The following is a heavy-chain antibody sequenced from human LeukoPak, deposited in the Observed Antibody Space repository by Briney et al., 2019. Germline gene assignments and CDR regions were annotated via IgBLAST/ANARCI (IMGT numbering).Heavy chain of an antibody. D-gene: IGHD3-22*01. V-gene: IGHV1-8*03. CDR2: MNPNSGNT. J-gene: IGHJ4*02. CDR3: ARLLYDSSGYYGY. Sequence: ASVKVPCKASGYTFTSYDINWVRQATGQGLEWMGWMNPNSGNTGYAQKFQGRVTITRNTSISTAYMELSSLRSEDTAVYYCARLLYDSSGYYGYWGQGTLVTVSS. CDR1: GYTFTSYD.